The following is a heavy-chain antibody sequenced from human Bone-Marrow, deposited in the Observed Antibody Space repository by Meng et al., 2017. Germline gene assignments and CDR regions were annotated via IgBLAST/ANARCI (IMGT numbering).Heavy chain of an antibody. V-gene: IGHV3-23*01. CDR3: AKSPSSEVVPATRWFDP. D-gene: IGHD2-15*01. CDR1: GFTFSSYA. Sequence: GEFLKISCAASGFTFSSYAMSWVRQAPGKGLEWVSAISGSGSSTYYADSLKGRFTISRDNSKNTLYLQMHSLRAEDTAIYYCAKSPSSEVVPATRWFDPWGQGTLVTVSS. CDR2: ISGSGSST. J-gene: IGHJ5*02.